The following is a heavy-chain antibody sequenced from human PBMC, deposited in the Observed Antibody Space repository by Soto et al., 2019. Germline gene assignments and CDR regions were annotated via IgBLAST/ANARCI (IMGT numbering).Heavy chain of an antibody. J-gene: IGHJ6*02. Sequence: QVQLQESGPGLVKPSETLSLTCTVSGGSVSSGSYYWSWIRQPPGKGLEWIGYIYYSGSTIYNPSLKSRVTISVDTSKNQFSLKLSSVTAEDTAVYYCARDLEMATIKHYYYGMDVWGQGTTVTVSS. V-gene: IGHV4-61*01. CDR3: ARDLEMATIKHYYYGMDV. D-gene: IGHD5-12*01. CDR2: IYYSGST. CDR1: GGSVSSGSYY.